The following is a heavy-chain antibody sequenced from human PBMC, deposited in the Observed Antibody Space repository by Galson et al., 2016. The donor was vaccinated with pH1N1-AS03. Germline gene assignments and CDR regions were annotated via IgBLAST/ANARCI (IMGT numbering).Heavy chain of an antibody. Sequence: ETLSLTCAVYGGSFGGYYWNWIRQPPGKGLEWIGEINHSGSTNYNPSLKSRVTISVDTSKNQFSLKLSSVTAADTAVYYCAAYRPLRPGVLDLWGQGTTVTVSS. CDR1: GGSFGGYY. D-gene: IGHD3-16*02. CDR3: AAYRPLRPGVLDL. CDR2: INHSGST. J-gene: IGHJ6*02. V-gene: IGHV4-34*01.